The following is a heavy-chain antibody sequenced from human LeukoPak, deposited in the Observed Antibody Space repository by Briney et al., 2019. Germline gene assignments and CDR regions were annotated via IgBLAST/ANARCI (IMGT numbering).Heavy chain of an antibody. Sequence: GGSLRLSCAASGFTVSSNYMSWVRQAPGKGLEWVSVIYSGGSTYYADSVKGRFTISRDNSKNTLYLQMNSLRAEDTAVYYCAKAVRARLNYFDYWGQGTLVTVSS. CDR1: GFTVSSNY. D-gene: IGHD6-6*01. CDR2: IYSGGST. J-gene: IGHJ4*02. CDR3: AKAVRARLNYFDY. V-gene: IGHV3-53*01.